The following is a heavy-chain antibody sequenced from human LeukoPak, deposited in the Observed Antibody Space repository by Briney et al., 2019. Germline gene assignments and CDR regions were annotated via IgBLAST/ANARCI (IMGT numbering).Heavy chain of an antibody. CDR2: ISGSGVST. D-gene: IGHD3-10*01. Sequence: GGSLRLSCAASGFTFRSYAMGWVRQAPGKGLEWVSAISGSGVSTYYADSVKGRFTISRDNSKNTLYLQMNSLRAAGTAVYYCAKDRGGTMVRGVFDYWGQGTLVTASS. CDR1: GFTFRSYA. V-gene: IGHV3-23*01. CDR3: AKDRGGTMVRGVFDY. J-gene: IGHJ4*02.